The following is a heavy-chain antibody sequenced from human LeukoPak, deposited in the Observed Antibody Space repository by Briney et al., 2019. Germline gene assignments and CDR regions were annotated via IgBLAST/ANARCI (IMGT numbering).Heavy chain of an antibody. D-gene: IGHD6-19*01. V-gene: IGHV3-9*01. CDR3: AKSRSDSSGFDY. J-gene: IGHJ4*02. CDR2: ISWNSGSI. Sequence: GGSLRLSCAASGFTFDDYAMHWVRQAPGKGLEWVSGISWNSGSIGYADSVKGRFTIPRDNAKNSLYLQMNSLRAEDTALYYCAKSRSDSSGFDYWGQGTLVTVSS. CDR1: GFTFDDYA.